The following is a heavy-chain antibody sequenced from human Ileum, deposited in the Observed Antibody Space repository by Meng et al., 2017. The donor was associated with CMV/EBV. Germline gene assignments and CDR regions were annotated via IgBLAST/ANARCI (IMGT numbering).Heavy chain of an antibody. CDR3: ARVASPTRHPTPGVVVVPAAQGGFDY. Sequence: SWVRQPPGKGLEWIGEIYHSGSTNYNPSLKSRVTISVDKSKNQFSLKLSSVTAADTAVYYCARVASPTRHPTPGVVVVPAAQGGFDYWGQGTLVTVSS. V-gene: IGHV4-4*02. J-gene: IGHJ4*02. D-gene: IGHD2-2*01. CDR2: IYHSGST.